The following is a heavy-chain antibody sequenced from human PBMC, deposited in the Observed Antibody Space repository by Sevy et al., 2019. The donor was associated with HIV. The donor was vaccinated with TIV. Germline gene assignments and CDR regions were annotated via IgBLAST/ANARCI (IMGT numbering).Heavy chain of an antibody. V-gene: IGHV4-59*08. CDR2: IYYNGHI. CDR3: AGENAWGRGYP. CDR1: GGSITSLY. Sequence: SETLSLTCTVSGGSITSLYWNWIRQPPGKGLEWIANIYYNGHINYNPSLKSRVTLSLDTSKNQSSLRLSSVTAADTAMYYCAGENAWGRGYPWGQGTLVTVSS. J-gene: IGHJ5*02. D-gene: IGHD1-26*01.